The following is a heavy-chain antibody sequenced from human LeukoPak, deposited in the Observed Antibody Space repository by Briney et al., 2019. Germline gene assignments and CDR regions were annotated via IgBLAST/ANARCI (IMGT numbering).Heavy chain of an antibody. CDR1: GFTFSSYA. Sequence: GRSLRLSCAASGFTFSSYAMHWVRQAPGKGLEWVAVISYDGSNKYYADSVKGRFTISGDNSKNTLYLQMNSLRAEDTAVYYCARDHPHSFIGYGMDVWGQGTTVTVSS. J-gene: IGHJ6*02. V-gene: IGHV3-30-3*01. D-gene: IGHD3-16*02. CDR2: ISYDGSNK. CDR3: ARDHPHSFIGYGMDV.